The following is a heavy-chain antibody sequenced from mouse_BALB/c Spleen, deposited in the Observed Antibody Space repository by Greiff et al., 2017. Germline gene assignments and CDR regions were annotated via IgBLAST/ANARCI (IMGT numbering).Heavy chain of an antibody. J-gene: IGHJ3*01. CDR2: ISSGGST. D-gene: IGHD6-5*01. V-gene: IGHV5-6-5*01. CDR3: ARGRPMGVAY. CDR1: GFTFSSYA. Sequence: EVNVVESGGGLVKPGGSLKLSCAASGFTFSSYAMSWVRQTPEKRLEWVASISSGGSTYYPDSVKGRFTISRDNARNILYLQMSSLRSEDTAMYYCARGRPMGVAYWGQGTLVTVSA.